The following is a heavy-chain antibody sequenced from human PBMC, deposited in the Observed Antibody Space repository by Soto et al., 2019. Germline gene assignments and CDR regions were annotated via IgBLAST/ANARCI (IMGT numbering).Heavy chain of an antibody. Sequence: SGPTLVNPTQTLTLTCTFSGFSLSTNAVGVGWIRQPPGKALERLALIYWNDDKRYSPSLKSRLTITKDTSKNQVNLTLTNMDPVDTATYYCAHRQQYYDRGGYDKGDYYYYYGMDVWGQGTTVTVSS. CDR2: IYWNDDK. CDR1: GFSLSTNAVG. CDR3: AHRQQYYDRGGYDKGDYYYYYGMDV. V-gene: IGHV2-5*01. D-gene: IGHD3-22*01. J-gene: IGHJ6*02.